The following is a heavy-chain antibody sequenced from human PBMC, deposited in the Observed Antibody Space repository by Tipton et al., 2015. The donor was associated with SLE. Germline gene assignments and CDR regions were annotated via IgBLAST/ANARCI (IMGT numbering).Heavy chain of an antibody. Sequence: TLSLTRTVSGDSINSGANYWNWLRQRPGKGLEWIGYIYYTGDTRHNPSLQSRLAVSVDTSKNQFSLRLSSVTAADTAVYFCARSGGYSTPFDFWGQGSLVTVSS. D-gene: IGHD5-12*01. CDR3: ARSGGYSTPFDF. J-gene: IGHJ4*02. CDR1: GDSINSGANY. CDR2: IYYTGDT. V-gene: IGHV4-31*03.